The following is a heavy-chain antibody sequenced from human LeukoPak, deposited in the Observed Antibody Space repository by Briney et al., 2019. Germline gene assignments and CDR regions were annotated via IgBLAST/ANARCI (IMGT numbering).Heavy chain of an antibody. Sequence: ASVKVSCNAFGYTLSSYGISWVGQAPGQGLEWRGWIRAYNGNAKSAQKLQGRVAVTTDTSTSTAYMELRSLRSDETAVYYCARESRGCSGGSCYSCGDYWGQGSLVTVYS. CDR2: IRAYNGNA. V-gene: IGHV1-18*01. CDR3: ARESRGCSGGSCYSCGDY. CDR1: GYTLSSYG. J-gene: IGHJ4*02. D-gene: IGHD2-15*01.